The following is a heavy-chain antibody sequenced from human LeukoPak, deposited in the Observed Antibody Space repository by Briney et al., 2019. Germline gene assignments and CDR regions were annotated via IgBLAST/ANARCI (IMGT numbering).Heavy chain of an antibody. CDR2: ISNYNGNT. CDR3: ARDIERERGGYYFDY. D-gene: IGHD3-16*01. J-gene: IGHJ4*02. V-gene: IGHV1-18*01. Sequence: GASVKVSCKASVYSFVHYGINWVRQAPGQGLEWMGWISNYNGNTKYAQKFQGRVTMTTDTSTSTAYMDLRSLRSYDTAVYYCARDIERERGGYYFDYWGQGTLVTVSS. CDR1: VYSFVHYG.